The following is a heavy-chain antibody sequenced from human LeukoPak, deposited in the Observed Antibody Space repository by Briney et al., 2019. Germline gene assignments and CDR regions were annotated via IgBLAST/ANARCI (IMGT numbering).Heavy chain of an antibody. CDR1: GFTFDDYA. CDR3: ATNYYDSSGYYYRVDY. Sequence: PGRSLRLSCAASGFTFDDYAMHWVRQAPGKGLEWVSGISWNSGSIGYADSVKGRFTISRDNSKNTLYLQMNSLRAEDTAVYYCATNYYDSSGYYYRVDYWGQGTLVTVSS. CDR2: ISWNSGSI. D-gene: IGHD3-22*01. J-gene: IGHJ4*02. V-gene: IGHV3-9*01.